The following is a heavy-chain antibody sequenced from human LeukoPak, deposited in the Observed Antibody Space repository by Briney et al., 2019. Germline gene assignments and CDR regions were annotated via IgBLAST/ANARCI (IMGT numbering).Heavy chain of an antibody. J-gene: IGHJ4*02. CDR3: AREGYYYEILY. Sequence: PGGSLRLSCAASGFTFSSYAMHWVRQAPGKGLEYVSAISSNGGSTYYANSVKGRFTISRDNSKNTLYLQMGSLRAEDTAVYYCAREGYYYEILYWGQGTLVTVSS. CDR1: GFTFSSYA. V-gene: IGHV3-64*01. D-gene: IGHD3-22*01. CDR2: ISSNGGST.